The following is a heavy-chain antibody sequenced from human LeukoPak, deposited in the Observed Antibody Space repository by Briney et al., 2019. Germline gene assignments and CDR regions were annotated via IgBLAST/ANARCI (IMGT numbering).Heavy chain of an antibody. V-gene: IGHV3-23*01. CDR2: LSGSGSST. CDR3: AKGSVYYGSGSPNFDY. CDR1: GFTFSSYA. Sequence: PGGSLRLSCAASGFTFSSYAMSWVRQAPGKGLEWVSALSGSGSSTYYAHSVKGQFTISRDNSKNTLYLQMNSLRAEDTALYYCAKGSVYYGSGSPNFDYWGQGTLVTVSS. J-gene: IGHJ4*02. D-gene: IGHD3-10*01.